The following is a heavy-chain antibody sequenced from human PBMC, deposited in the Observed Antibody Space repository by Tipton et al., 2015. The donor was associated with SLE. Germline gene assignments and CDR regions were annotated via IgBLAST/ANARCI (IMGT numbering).Heavy chain of an antibody. CDR1: GYTFTDYD. CDR3: VRGLNDLFDT. CDR2: MNPDSGNT. J-gene: IGHJ5*02. Sequence: QSGAEVKKPGASVKVSCKASGYTFTDYDINWVRQATGQGLEWMGWMNPDSGNTGYAQKFQGRVTLTRDTSIDTAYMELSSVRSEDTAVYYCVRGLNDLFDTWGQGTRVTVPS. V-gene: IGHV1-8*01.